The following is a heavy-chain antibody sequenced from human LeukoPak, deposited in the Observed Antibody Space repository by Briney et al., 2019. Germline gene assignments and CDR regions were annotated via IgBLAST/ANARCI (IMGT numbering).Heavy chain of an antibody. CDR3: ARDPGYCSGGNCYPKFDY. D-gene: IGHD2-15*01. CDR1: GFTFSTYE. CDR2: LSGSSRTI. Sequence: GGSLRLSCAASGFTFSTYEMNWVRQAPGKGLEWVSYLSGSSRTIYYADSVKGRFTISRDNAKNSLYLQMNSLGAEDTAVYYCARDPGYCSGGNCYPKFDYWGRGTLVTVSS. J-gene: IGHJ4*02. V-gene: IGHV3-48*03.